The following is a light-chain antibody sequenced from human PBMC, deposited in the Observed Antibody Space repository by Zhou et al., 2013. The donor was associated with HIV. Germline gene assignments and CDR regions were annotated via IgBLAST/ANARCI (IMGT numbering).Light chain of an antibody. CDR1: QDVNNY. CDR3: QQSYSTPPVT. J-gene: IGKJ5*01. V-gene: IGKV1-39*01. Sequence: DVQLTQSPSSLSASVGDRVTITCQASQDVNNYLNWYQQKPGKAPNLLIYDVSNLEAGVPSRFSGSGSGTDFTLTISSLQPEDFATYYCQQSYSTPPVTFGQGTRLEIK. CDR2: DVS.